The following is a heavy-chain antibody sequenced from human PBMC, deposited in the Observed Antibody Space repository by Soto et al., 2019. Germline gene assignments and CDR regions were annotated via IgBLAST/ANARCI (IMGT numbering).Heavy chain of an antibody. V-gene: IGHV4-34*01. J-gene: IGHJ4*02. CDR1: GGSFSGYY. D-gene: IGHD6-6*01. Sequence: SETLSLTCAVYGGSFSGYYWSWIRQPPGKGLEWIGEINHSGSTNYNPSLKSRVTISVDTSKNQFSLKLSSVTAADTAVYYCARGRAKYSSSSYFRYFDYWGQGTLVTVSS. CDR3: ARGRAKYSSSSYFRYFDY. CDR2: INHSGST.